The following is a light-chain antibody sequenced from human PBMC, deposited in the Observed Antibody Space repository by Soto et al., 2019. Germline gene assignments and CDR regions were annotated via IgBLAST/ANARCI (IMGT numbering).Light chain of an antibody. CDR3: QHCYSPPWS. V-gene: IGKV1-39*01. CDR2: AAS. J-gene: IGKJ1*01. CDR1: QNIDTY. Sequence: DIQMTQSPSSLSASVGDSVTFTCRASQNIDTYVNWYQQKPGKDPSLLIYAASSLQSGVPSRFSGSGSGTDFTLTIASLQPEDVAIYYYQHCYSPPWSFGQGSKVEIK.